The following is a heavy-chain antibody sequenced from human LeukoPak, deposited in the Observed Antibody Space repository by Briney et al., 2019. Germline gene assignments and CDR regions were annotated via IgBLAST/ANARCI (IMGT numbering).Heavy chain of an antibody. V-gene: IGHV1-2*02. CDR2: INPNSGGT. CDR1: GYTFTGYY. Sequence: ASVKVSCKASGYTFTGYYMHWVRQAPGQGLEWMGWINPNSGGTNYAQKFQGRVTMTRDTSISTACMELSRLRSDDTAVYYCARGSSYDFWSGYWFDPWGQVTLVTVSS. D-gene: IGHD3-3*01. CDR3: ARGSSYDFWSGYWFDP. J-gene: IGHJ5*02.